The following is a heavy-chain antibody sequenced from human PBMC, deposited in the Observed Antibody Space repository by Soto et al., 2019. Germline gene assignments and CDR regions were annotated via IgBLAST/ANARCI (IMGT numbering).Heavy chain of an antibody. Sequence: QLQLQESGPGLVKPSETLSLSCSVSGDSIRNRNYYWAWIRQPPGKGLEWIVSRYDDASTFYNPSLKRRVTISIDRSKKQLSLKVTSVTAADTAVYYCARGLYLGPSGYYLDFWGQGTRVTVSS. J-gene: IGHJ4*02. CDR3: ARGLYLGPSGYYLDF. D-gene: IGHD3-22*01. CDR2: RYDDAST. V-gene: IGHV4-39*01. CDR1: GDSIRNRNYY.